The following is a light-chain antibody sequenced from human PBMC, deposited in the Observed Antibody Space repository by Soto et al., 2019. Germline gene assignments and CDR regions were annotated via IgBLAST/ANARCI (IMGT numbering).Light chain of an antibody. V-gene: IGKV1-5*01. Sequence: EIQTTQSPSTLSASVGDRVTITCRASQSISSGLAWYQQKPGKAPKLLIYDASSLESGVPSRFSGSGSGTEFTITSSSLQADDFANYYCQQYNSYSFGGGTKVEIK. CDR1: QSISSG. J-gene: IGKJ4*01. CDR3: QQYNSYS. CDR2: DAS.